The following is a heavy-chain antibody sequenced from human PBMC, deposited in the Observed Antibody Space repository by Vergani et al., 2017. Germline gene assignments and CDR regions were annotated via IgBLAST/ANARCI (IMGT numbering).Heavy chain of an antibody. CDR1: GLTSSGPA. V-gene: IGHV3-73*02. CDR3: YYDFWAGYESGDV. Sequence: EVQLVESGGGLARQGGSLTPSGAPLGLTSSGPARHGVGRISGKGLEWIGRIRDKTYNYATAYAVSVKGRFIISRDDSKKTAYLQMNRLTIEDTAVYYCYYDFWAGYESGDVWGKGTTVTVSS. D-gene: IGHD3-3*01. CDR2: IRDKTYNYAT. J-gene: IGHJ6*04.